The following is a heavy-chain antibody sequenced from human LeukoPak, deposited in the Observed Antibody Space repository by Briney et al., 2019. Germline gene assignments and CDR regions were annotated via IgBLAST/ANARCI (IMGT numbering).Heavy chain of an antibody. V-gene: IGHV4-34*01. J-gene: IGHJ4*02. CDR3: AKSSTRAYFDY. D-gene: IGHD6-13*01. CDR2: INHSGST. CDR1: GRSFSGYY. Sequence: SETLSLTCAVYGRSFSGYYWSWIRQPPGKGLEWIGEINHSGSTNYNPSLKSRVTISVDTSKNQFSLKLSSVTAADTAVYYCAKSSTRAYFDYWGQGTLVTVSS.